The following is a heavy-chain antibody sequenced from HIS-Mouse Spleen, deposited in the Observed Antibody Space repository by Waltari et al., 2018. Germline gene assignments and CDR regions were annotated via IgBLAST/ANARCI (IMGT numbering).Heavy chain of an antibody. CDR3: ARGYPYGRDAFDI. J-gene: IGHJ3*02. CDR2: ISYDGSNK. V-gene: IGHV3-30-3*01. Sequence: QVQLVESGGGVVQPGRSLRLSCAASGFSFSSFAIPWVRQAQGKGLEWVAVISYDGSNKYYADSVKGRFTISRDNSKNTLYLQMNSLRAEDTAVYYCARGYPYGRDAFDIWGQGTMVTVSS. CDR1: GFSFSSFA. D-gene: IGHD4-17*01.